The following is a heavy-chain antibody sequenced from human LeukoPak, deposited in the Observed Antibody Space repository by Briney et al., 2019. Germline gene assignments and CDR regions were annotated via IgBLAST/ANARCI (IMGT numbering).Heavy chain of an antibody. Sequence: GGSLRLSCAASGFTFSSYGMHWVRQAPGKALEWVAFIRYDGSNKYYADSVKGRFAISRDNAMNSLYLQMNSLRVEDTAVYYCARDPGIAAAGTVGYFDSWGQGILVTVSS. CDR3: ARDPGIAAAGTVGYFDS. CDR2: IRYDGSNK. CDR1: GFTFSSYG. D-gene: IGHD6-13*01. V-gene: IGHV3-30*02. J-gene: IGHJ4*02.